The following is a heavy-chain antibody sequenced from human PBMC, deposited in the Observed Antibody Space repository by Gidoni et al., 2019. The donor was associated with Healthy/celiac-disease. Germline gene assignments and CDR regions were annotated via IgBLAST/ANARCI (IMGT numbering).Heavy chain of an antibody. V-gene: IGHV4-39*01. CDR2: IYYSGST. CDR3: ARLYFSDYGKDAFDI. D-gene: IGHD4-17*01. CDR1: GGSISSSSYY. J-gene: IGHJ3*02. Sequence: QLQLQESGPGLVKPSETLSLTCTVSGGSISSSSYYWGWTRQPPGKGLEWIGSIYYSGSTYYNPSLKSRVTISVDTSKNQFSLKLSSVTAADTAVYYCARLYFSDYGKDAFDIWGQGTMVTVSS.